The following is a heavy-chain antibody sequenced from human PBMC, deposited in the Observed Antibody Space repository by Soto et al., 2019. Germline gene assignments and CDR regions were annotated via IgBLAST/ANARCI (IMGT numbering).Heavy chain of an antibody. CDR1: GFTFSDYY. V-gene: IGHV3-11*01. Sequence: PGGSLRLSCAASGFTFSDYYMSWIRQAPGKGLEWVSYISSSGSTIYYADSVKGRFTISRDNAKNSLYLQMNSLRAEDTAVYYCARDQRDDSSGDDAFDIWGQGTMVTVSS. CDR2: ISSSGSTI. D-gene: IGHD6-19*01. CDR3: ARDQRDDSSGDDAFDI. J-gene: IGHJ3*02.